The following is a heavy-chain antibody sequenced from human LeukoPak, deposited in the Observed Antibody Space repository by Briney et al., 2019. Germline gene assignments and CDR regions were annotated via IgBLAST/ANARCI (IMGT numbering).Heavy chain of an antibody. J-gene: IGHJ3*02. Sequence: SETLSLTCTVSGGSISSYYWSWIRQPPGKGLEWIGYIYYSGSTNYDPSLKSRVTISVDTSKNQFSLKLSSVTAADTAVYYCARGSGFDAFGIWGQGTMVTVSS. CDR3: ARGSGFDAFGI. D-gene: IGHD3-10*01. CDR2: IYYSGST. CDR1: GGSISSYY. V-gene: IGHV4-59*01.